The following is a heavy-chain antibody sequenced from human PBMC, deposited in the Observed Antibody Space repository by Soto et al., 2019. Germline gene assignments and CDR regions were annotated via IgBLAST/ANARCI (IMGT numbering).Heavy chain of an antibody. V-gene: IGHV4-61*01. CDR1: GGSVSDKTYY. J-gene: IGHJ4*02. CDR2: VYYSGTT. D-gene: IGHD4-17*01. Sequence: SETLSLTCSVSGGSVSDKTYYWSWIRQPPGKRLEWIGYVYYSGTTNYNPSLKSRVTISVDLSKNRFSLRLSSVTTADTALYYCARTTAVPNTLRSRYFFDYWGQGTRVTVS. CDR3: ARTTAVPNTLRSRYFFDY.